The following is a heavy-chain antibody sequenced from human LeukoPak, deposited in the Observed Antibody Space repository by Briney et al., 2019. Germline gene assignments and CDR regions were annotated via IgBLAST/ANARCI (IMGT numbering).Heavy chain of an antibody. CDR2: IYTSGCT. V-gene: IGHV4-4*08. CDR1: GGSISSYY. Sequence: SETLSLTCTVSGGSISSYYWSWIRQPPGKGLEWIGRIYTSGCTNYNPSLKSRVTISVDTSKNQFSLKLSSVTAADTAVYYCARDRVTMVRGVIMGNWFDPWGQGTLVTVSS. D-gene: IGHD3-10*01. CDR3: ARDRVTMVRGVIMGNWFDP. J-gene: IGHJ5*02.